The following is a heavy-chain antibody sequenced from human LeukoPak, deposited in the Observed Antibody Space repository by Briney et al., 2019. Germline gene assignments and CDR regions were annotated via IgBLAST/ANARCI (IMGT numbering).Heavy chain of an antibody. CDR2: INAGNGNT. D-gene: IGHD6-19*01. Sequence: GASVKVSCKASGYTFTSYAMHWVRQAPGQRLEWMGWINAGNGNTKYSQKFQGRVTITRDTSASTAYMELSSLRSEDTAVYYCARDTAPAQWLVRGYFQHWGQGTLVTVSS. V-gene: IGHV1-3*01. J-gene: IGHJ1*01. CDR3: ARDTAPAQWLVRGYFQH. CDR1: GYTFTSYA.